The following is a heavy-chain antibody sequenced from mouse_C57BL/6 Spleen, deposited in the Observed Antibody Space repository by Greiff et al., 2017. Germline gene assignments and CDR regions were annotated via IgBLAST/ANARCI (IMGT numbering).Heavy chain of an antibody. CDR2: IDPENGDT. J-gene: IGHJ2*01. V-gene: IGHV14-4*01. Sequence: VQLKESGAELVRPGASVKLSCTASGFNIKDDYMHWVKQRPEQGLEWIGWIDPENGDTEYASKFQGKATITADTSSNTAYLQLSSLTSEDTAVYYSTNLWGNYPYYCDYWGQGTTRTVAS. D-gene: IGHD2-1*01. CDR1: GFNIKDDY. CDR3: TNLWGNYPYYCDY.